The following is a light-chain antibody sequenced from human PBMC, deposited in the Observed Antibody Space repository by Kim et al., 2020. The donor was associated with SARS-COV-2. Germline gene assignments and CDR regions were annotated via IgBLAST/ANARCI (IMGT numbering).Light chain of an antibody. Sequence: ASTGDRVTITCRASQGISSYLAWYQQKPGKAPNLLIYAASTLQSGVPSRFSGSGSGTDFTLTISCLQSEDFATYYCQQYYNYPLTFGRGTKVDIK. CDR3: QQYYNYPLT. CDR1: QGISSY. V-gene: IGKV1-8*01. J-gene: IGKJ1*01. CDR2: AAS.